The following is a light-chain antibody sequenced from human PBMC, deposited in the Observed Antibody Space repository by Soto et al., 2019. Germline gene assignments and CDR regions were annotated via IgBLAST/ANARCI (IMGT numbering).Light chain of an antibody. CDR1: QSIGDW. CDR3: QQDDDYSWT. J-gene: IGKJ1*01. CDR2: KAS. V-gene: IGKV1-5*03. Sequence: DVQMTQSPSTLSASVGDRVTITCRASQSIGDWLAWFQQKPGRAPKLLIYKASSLESGVPSTFSGSASGTEFTLTISSLQPDDFATYYCQQDDDYSWTFGQVTKVDIK.